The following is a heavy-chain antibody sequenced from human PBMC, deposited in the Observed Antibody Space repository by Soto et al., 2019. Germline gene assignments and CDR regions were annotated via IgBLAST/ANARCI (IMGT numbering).Heavy chain of an antibody. Sequence: QVHLQESGPGLVKPSGTLSLTCTVSNASISSRKWWTWVRQTPGKGLEWIGEIYNSGSINHNPSLKSRVTMSVDKSKNQFSLTMTSVTAADTGVYYCESKFGELLADAFDIWGQGTVVTVSS. CDR3: ESKFGELLADAFDI. J-gene: IGHJ3*02. CDR1: NASISSRKW. D-gene: IGHD3-10*01. V-gene: IGHV4-4*02. CDR2: IYNSGSI.